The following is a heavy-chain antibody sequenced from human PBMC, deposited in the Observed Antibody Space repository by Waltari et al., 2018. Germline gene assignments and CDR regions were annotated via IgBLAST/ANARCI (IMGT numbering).Heavy chain of an antibody. CDR2: IIPIFGTAP. Sequence: QVQLVQSGAEVKKPGSSVKVSYKASGGTFGSYGITWVRQAPGEGLEWMGGIIPIFGTAPNYAQKFQGRLTVTADESTATVYMDLSGLRSDDTAVYYCARRQLGGPFDPWGQGTLVSVSS. V-gene: IGHV1-69*12. CDR3: ARRQLGGPFDP. D-gene: IGHD3-16*01. J-gene: IGHJ5*02. CDR1: GGTFGSYG.